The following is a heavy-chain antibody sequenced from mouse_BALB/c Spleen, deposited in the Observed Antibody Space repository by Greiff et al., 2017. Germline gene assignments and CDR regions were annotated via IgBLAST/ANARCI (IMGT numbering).Heavy chain of an antibody. D-gene: IGHD2-1*01. Sequence: EVQLQQSGTVLARPGASVKMSCKASGYSFTSYWMHWVKQRPGQGLEWIGAIYPGNSDTSYNQKFKGKAKLTAVTSASTAYMELSSLTNEDSAVYYYTGEDGNYGYFDVWGAGTTVTVSS. CDR3: TGEDGNYGYFDV. V-gene: IGHV1-5*01. CDR2: IYPGNSDT. J-gene: IGHJ1*01. CDR1: GYSFTSYW.